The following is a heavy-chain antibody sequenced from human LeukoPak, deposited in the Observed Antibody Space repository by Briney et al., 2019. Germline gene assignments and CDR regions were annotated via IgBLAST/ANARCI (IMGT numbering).Heavy chain of an antibody. CDR3: AKENGDYGDYGALDY. CDR1: GFIFSNYA. J-gene: IGHJ4*02. V-gene: IGHV3-23*01. D-gene: IGHD4-17*01. Sequence: PGGSLRLSCAASGFIFSNYAMSWVRQAPGKGLEWVSAISAGGGSTNYVDSVKGRFTTSRDNSKNTLFLQMNSLRAEDTAVYYCAKENGDYGDYGALDYWGQGTLVTVSS. CDR2: ISAGGGST.